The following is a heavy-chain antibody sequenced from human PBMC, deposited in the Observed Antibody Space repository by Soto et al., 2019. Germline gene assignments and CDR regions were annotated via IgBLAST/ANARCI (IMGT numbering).Heavy chain of an antibody. CDR3: ARDLESGYSNYYYYMDV. D-gene: IGHD5-12*01. CDR1: GDSVSSNTAA. V-gene: IGHV6-1*01. Sequence: PSQTLSLTCAISGDSVSSNTAAWHWIRQSPSRGLEWLGRTYFRSRWYNDYAVSVKSRITINADTSKNQFSLHLNSVSPEDTAVYYRARDLESGYSNYYYYMDVWGKGTTVTVSS. J-gene: IGHJ6*03. CDR2: TYFRSRWYN.